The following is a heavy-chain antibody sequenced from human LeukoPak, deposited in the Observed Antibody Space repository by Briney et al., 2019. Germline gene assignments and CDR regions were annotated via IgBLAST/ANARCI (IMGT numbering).Heavy chain of an antibody. V-gene: IGHV3-23*01. D-gene: IGHD3-10*01. J-gene: IGHJ4*02. Sequence: GGSLRLSCAASGFTFSSYAMSWVRQAPGKGLEWVSAISGSGGSTYYADSVKGRFTISRDNSKNTLYLQMTSLRAEDTAVYYCAKDKVENYYGSGSYSYFDYWGQGTLVTVSS. CDR1: GFTFSSYA. CDR3: AKDKVENYYGSGSYSYFDY. CDR2: ISGSGGST.